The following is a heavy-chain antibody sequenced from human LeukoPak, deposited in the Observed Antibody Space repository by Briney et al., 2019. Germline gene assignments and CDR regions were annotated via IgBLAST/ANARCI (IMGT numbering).Heavy chain of an antibody. CDR1: GFTFSSYW. CDR2: IKQGGSEK. Sequence: GGSLRLSCAASGFTFSSYWMSWVRQAPGKGLEWVANIKQGGSEKYYVDSVKGRFTISRDNAKNSLYLQMNSLRAEDTAVYYCASLYYDILTGYDYYGMDVWGKGTTVTVSS. D-gene: IGHD3-9*01. CDR3: ASLYYDILTGYDYYGMDV. V-gene: IGHV3-7*03. J-gene: IGHJ6*04.